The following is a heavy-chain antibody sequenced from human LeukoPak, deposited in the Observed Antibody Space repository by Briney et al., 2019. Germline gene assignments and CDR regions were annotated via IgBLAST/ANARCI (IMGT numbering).Heavy chain of an antibody. V-gene: IGHV3-30*02. Sequence: GGSLRLSCAASGFTFRSYGMHWVRQAPGKGLEWVTFIRYDGSKKYYADSVKGRFTISRDNSKNTLYLQMNSLRAEDTAVYYRPKGGYEYDSSGHNYFDYWGQGSQVTVSS. J-gene: IGHJ4*02. CDR2: IRYDGSKK. D-gene: IGHD3-22*01. CDR3: PKGGYEYDSSGHNYFDY. CDR1: GFTFRSYG.